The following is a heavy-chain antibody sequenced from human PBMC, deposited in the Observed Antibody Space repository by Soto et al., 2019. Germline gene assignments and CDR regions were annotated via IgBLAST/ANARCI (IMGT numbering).Heavy chain of an antibody. J-gene: IGHJ3*02. CDR2: IKRKTDAGTI. Sequence: PGGSQRLSSAASGVPFTNVWMSWVRQAPGKGLEWLGRIKRKTDAGTIEYAAPVKGRFTISRDDSKNMLYLQMNSLKTEDTAVYYCTKDRGISMLRGVIRDDAFDIWGQGTMVTVSS. V-gene: IGHV3-15*01. CDR3: TKDRGISMLRGVIRDDAFDI. CDR1: GVPFTNVW. D-gene: IGHD3-10*01.